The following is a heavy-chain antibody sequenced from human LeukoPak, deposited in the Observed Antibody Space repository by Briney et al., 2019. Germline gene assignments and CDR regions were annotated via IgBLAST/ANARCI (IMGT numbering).Heavy chain of an antibody. V-gene: IGHV1-2*02. J-gene: IGHJ4*02. CDR1: GYTFTGYY. Sequence: GASVKVSCKASGYTFTGYYMHWVRQAPGQGLEWMGWINPNSGGTNYAQKFQGRVTMTRDTSISTAYMELSRLRSDDTAVYYCARGPRIMITFGGVIVSPSDFDYWGQGTLVTVSS. D-gene: IGHD3-16*02. CDR3: ARGPRIMITFGGVIVSPSDFDY. CDR2: INPNSGGT.